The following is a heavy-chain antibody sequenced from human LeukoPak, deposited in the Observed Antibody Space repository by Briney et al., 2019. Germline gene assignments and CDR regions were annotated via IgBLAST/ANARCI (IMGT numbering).Heavy chain of an antibody. J-gene: IGHJ4*02. CDR1: GFTFSTYT. CDR3: AKAAFSRTSYFDY. V-gene: IGHV3-23*01. CDR2: ISGSGGNT. D-gene: IGHD3-3*02. Sequence: GGSLRLSCAASGFTFSTYTMSWVRQAPGKGLEWVSAISGSGGNTYYADSVKGRFTISRDDSKNTLYLQMDSLRADDTAVYYCAKAAFSRTSYFDYWGQGTLVTASS.